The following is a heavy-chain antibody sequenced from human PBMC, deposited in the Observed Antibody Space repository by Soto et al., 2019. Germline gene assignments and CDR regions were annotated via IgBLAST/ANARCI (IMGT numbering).Heavy chain of an antibody. V-gene: IGHV4-30-4*01. J-gene: IGHJ6*02. CDR3: ATNLSIVVVLHRPRPSYGMDV. Sequence: SETLSLTCTVSGDSISSGNKYWSWIRQAPGKGLEWIGYIFSSGTTYYNPSLKSRLTMSLDTSQNQFSLTLPSVTDTDSAVYYCATNLSIVVVLHRPRPSYGMDVWGQGTTFTVSS. CDR2: IFSSGTT. D-gene: IGHD3-22*01. CDR1: GDSISSGNKY.